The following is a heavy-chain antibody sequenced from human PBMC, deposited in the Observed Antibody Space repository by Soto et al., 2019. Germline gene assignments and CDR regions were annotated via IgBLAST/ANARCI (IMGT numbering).Heavy chain of an antibody. Sequence: QVQLQESGPGLVKPSQTLSLTCTVSGGSISSCRYYWIWIRQHPGKGLEWIGYIYYSGRTYYNPSLKSRVNLSVDTSKNPFSLKLSSVTAAETAVYYCAREPLTWCQGTLVTVSS. V-gene: IGHV4-31*03. CDR3: AREPLT. J-gene: IGHJ4*02. CDR1: GGSISSCRYY. CDR2: IYYSGRT.